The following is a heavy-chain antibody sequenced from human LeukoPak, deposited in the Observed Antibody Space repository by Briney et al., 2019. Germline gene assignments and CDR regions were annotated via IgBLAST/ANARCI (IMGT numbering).Heavy chain of an antibody. CDR3: ARDRRGYSWAFDI. J-gene: IGHJ3*02. CDR2: ISSSSNTI. CDR1: GFTFSSYS. Sequence: LSGGSLRLSCAASGFTFSSYSMNWVRQAPGKGLEWVSYISSSSNTIYYADSVKGRFTISRDNAKNSLYLQMNSLRAEDTAVYYCARDRRGYSWAFDIWGQGTMVTVSS. V-gene: IGHV3-48*01. D-gene: IGHD2-15*01.